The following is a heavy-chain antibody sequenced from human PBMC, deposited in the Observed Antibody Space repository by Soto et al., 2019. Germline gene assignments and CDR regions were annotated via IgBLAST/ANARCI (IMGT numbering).Heavy chain of an antibody. J-gene: IGHJ6*01. Sequence: GGSLRLSCTASGFTFSKYWMHWVRQAPGKGLVWVSRMNNDGSSTKYADSVKGRFTISRDNAKSTLFLQMNSLTAEDTAVYYCASDPPRPYYYYGMDVWGQGTTVTVS. CDR3: ASDPPRPYYYYGMDV. CDR1: GFTFSKYW. CDR2: MNNDGSST. V-gene: IGHV3-74*01.